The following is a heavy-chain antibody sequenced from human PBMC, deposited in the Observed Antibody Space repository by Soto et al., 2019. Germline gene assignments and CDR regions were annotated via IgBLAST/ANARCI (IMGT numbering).Heavy chain of an antibody. J-gene: IGHJ5*02. Sequence: SETLSLTCNVSGGSVSSGGYYWSWIRQHPGKGLEWIGYIHYSGSTYYNPSLKSRVTMSIDTSKNLSSLNLSSVTAADTAVYYCARAGGAGSGHDWFDPWGQGTLVTVSS. CDR1: GGSVSSGGYY. D-gene: IGHD6-13*01. CDR3: ARAGGAGSGHDWFDP. V-gene: IGHV4-31*03. CDR2: IHYSGST.